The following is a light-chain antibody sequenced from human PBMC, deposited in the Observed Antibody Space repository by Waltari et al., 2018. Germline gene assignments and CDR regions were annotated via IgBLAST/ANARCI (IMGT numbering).Light chain of an antibody. V-gene: IGKV4-1*01. Sequence: DIVMTQSPDSLAVALGERATIHCKASQNVLHNSNRRNYLAWYQQKRGQSPKLLIFWASTRESGVPDRFSGSGSGTDFTLTISSLQAEDVAVYFCQQYYASPLTFGGGTTVEIK. J-gene: IGKJ4*01. CDR3: QQYYASPLT. CDR1: QNVLHNSNRRNY. CDR2: WAS.